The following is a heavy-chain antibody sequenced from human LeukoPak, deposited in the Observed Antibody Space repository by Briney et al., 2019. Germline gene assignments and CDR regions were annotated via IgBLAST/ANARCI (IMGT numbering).Heavy chain of an antibody. V-gene: IGHV3-11*04. CDR2: ITNSGRSK. CDR3: AREASGKSHVFDW. J-gene: IGHJ4*02. D-gene: IGHD3-9*01. CDR1: GFSFSNYL. Sequence: GGSLRLSCEASGFSFSNYLRSWIRQAPGKGLKWVSYITNSGRSKNYADAVKGRFTISRDNAKKSLYLDMTDLRAEDTAVYYCAREASGKSHVFDWWGQGTLVTVSS.